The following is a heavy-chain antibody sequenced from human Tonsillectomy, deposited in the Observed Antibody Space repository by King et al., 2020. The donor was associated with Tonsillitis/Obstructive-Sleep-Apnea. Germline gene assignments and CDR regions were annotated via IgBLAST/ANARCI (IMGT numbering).Heavy chain of an antibody. V-gene: IGHV3-30*04. CDR3: ARDGEGNAFDI. J-gene: IGHJ3*02. CDR2: ISDEGNYK. D-gene: IGHD2-21*01. CDR1: GFTFNSYA. Sequence: VQLVESGGGVVQPGRSLRLSCAASGFTFNSYAMNWVRQAPGKGLEWVAVISDEGNYKYYADSVKGRFTISRDNSKNTLYLQMNSLRAEDTAVYYCARDGEGNAFDIWGQGTMVTVSS.